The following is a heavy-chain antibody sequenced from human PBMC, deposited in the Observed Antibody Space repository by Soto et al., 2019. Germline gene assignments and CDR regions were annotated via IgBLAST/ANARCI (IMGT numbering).Heavy chain of an antibody. J-gene: IGHJ4*02. V-gene: IGHV3-23*01. CDR1: GFTFSSYA. CDR2: ISGSGGST. D-gene: IGHD2-15*01. CDR3: AKRPPLNDLVVVAEFDY. Sequence: EVQLLESGGGLVQPGGSLRLSCAASGFTFSSYAMSWVRQAPGKGLEWVSAISGSGGSTYYADSVKGRFTISRDNSKNTLYRQMNSLRAEDTAVYYCAKRPPLNDLVVVAEFDYWGQGTLVTVSS.